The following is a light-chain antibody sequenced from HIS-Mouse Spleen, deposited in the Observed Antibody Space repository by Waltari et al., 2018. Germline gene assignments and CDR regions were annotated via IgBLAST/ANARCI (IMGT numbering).Light chain of an antibody. CDR3: YSTDSSGNHRV. Sequence: SYELTQPPSVSVSPGQTARITCSGAALPKNYAYWYQQKSGQAPVLVIYEDSKRPSGIPERFSGSSSGTMATWTISGAQVEDEADYYCYSTDSSGNHRVFGGGTKLTVL. CDR1: ALPKNY. V-gene: IGLV3-10*01. CDR2: EDS. J-gene: IGLJ2*01.